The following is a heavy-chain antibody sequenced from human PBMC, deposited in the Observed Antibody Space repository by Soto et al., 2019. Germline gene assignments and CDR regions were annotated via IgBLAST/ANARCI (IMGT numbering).Heavy chain of an antibody. CDR3: ARTYYDILTGYPNWFDP. V-gene: IGHV4-59*12. Sequence: SETLSLTCTVSGGSISSYYWSWIRQPPGKGLEWIGYIYYSGSTNYNPSLKSRVTISVDTSKNQFSLKLSSVTAVDTAVYYCARTYYDILTGYPNWFDPWGQGTLVTVSS. CDR2: IYYSGST. D-gene: IGHD3-9*01. J-gene: IGHJ5*02. CDR1: GGSISSYY.